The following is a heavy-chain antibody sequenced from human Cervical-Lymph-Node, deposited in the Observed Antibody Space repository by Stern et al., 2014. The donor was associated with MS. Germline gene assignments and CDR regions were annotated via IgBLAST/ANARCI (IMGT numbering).Heavy chain of an antibody. CDR3: ARDNIAVAGLGY. Sequence: MQLVESGAEVKKPGASVKVSCKASGYTFTSYYMHWVRQAPGQGLEWMGIINPSGGSTSYAKKFQGGVTMTRDTSTSTVYMELSSLRSEDTAVYYCARDNIAVAGLGYWGQGTLVTVSS. D-gene: IGHD6-19*01. V-gene: IGHV1-46*01. J-gene: IGHJ4*02. CDR2: INPSGGST. CDR1: GYTFTSYY.